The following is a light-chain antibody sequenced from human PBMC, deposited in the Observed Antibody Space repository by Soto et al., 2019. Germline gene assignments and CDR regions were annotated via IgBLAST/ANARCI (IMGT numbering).Light chain of an antibody. CDR1: QSISSTL. CDR2: SSS. V-gene: IGKV3-20*01. CDR3: QQYGSSLIT. Sequence: EIELTQSPGTLSLSPGERATLSCRASQSISSTLLAWYQQKTGQAPRLLIYSSSIRATGIPSRFSGSGSGTDFTLTISSLEPEDFAVYYCQQYGSSLITFGQGTRLEIK. J-gene: IGKJ5*01.